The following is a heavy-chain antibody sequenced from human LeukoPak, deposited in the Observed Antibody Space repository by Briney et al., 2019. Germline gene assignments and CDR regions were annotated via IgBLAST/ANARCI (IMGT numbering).Heavy chain of an antibody. D-gene: IGHD3-9*01. Sequence: GGSLRLSCAASGFTFSSYAMSWVRQAPGKGLEWVSAISGSGGSTYYADSVKGRFTIPRDNSKNTLYLQMNSLRAEDTAVYYCAKDGRHYDILTGYYLGGRWFDPWGQGTLVTVSS. CDR2: ISGSGGST. CDR1: GFTFSSYA. V-gene: IGHV3-23*01. J-gene: IGHJ5*02. CDR3: AKDGRHYDILTGYYLGGRWFDP.